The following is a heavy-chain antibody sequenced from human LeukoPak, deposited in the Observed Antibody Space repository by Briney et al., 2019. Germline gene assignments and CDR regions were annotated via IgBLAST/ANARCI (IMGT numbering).Heavy chain of an antibody. Sequence: GESLKISCEGSGYTFTSYWIGWVRQMRGKGLDWMGIIYPGDSDTRYSPSFQGQVTISVDKSISTAYLQWSSLKASDTAMYYCARLRGSYLTPFDYWGQGTLVTVSS. CDR2: IYPGDSDT. CDR1: GYTFTSYW. CDR3: ARLRGSYLTPFDY. D-gene: IGHD1-26*01. V-gene: IGHV5-51*01. J-gene: IGHJ4*02.